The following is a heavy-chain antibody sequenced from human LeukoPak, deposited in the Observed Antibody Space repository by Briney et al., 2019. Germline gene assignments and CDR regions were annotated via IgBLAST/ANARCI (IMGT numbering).Heavy chain of an antibody. CDR3: ARAPTFSGWFDY. CDR1: GFTFSSYA. CDR2: ISSSSGYI. Sequence: GGSLRLSCAASGFTFSSYAMSWVRQAPGKGLEWVSSISSSSGYIYYADSLKGRFTISRDNAKSSLYLQMNSLRAEDTAVYYCARAPTFSGWFDYWGQGTLVTVSS. J-gene: IGHJ4*02. V-gene: IGHV3-21*01. D-gene: IGHD6-19*01.